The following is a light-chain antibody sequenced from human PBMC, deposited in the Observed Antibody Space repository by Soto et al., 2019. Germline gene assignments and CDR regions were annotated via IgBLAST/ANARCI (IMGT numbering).Light chain of an antibody. Sequence: DIQMTQSPSSLSASVGDRVTITCQASQDISNYLNWYQQKPGKAPKLPIYDASNLETGVPSRFSGSGSGTGFTFTISSLQPEDFATYYCQQYESLPLTFGQGTRLEIK. CDR3: QQYESLPLT. CDR2: DAS. J-gene: IGKJ5*01. V-gene: IGKV1-33*01. CDR1: QDISNY.